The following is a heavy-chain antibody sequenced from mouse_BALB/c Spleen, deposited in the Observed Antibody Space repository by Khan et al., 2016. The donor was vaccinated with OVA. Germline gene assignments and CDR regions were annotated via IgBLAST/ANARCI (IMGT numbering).Heavy chain of an antibody. V-gene: IGHV1-7*01. CDR1: GYTFINYW. J-gene: IGHJ2*01. CDR2: INPTTGYT. Sequence: QVQLQQSGAELAKPGASVKMSCKASGYTFINYWMNWVKQRPGQGLEWIGYINPTTGYTEYNLKFKDKATLTADKSSSTAHMQLSSLTSEDSADYYCARRCLRWDFDYWGQGTTLTVSS. CDR3: ARRCLRWDFDY. D-gene: IGHD1-1*01.